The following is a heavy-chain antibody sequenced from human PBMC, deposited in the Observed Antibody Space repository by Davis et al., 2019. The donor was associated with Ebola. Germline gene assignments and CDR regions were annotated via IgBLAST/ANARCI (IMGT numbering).Heavy chain of an antibody. J-gene: IGHJ4*02. D-gene: IGHD5-24*01. CDR1: GDSVSGTSTAYY. CDR3: ARHGHNQDHDY. V-gene: IGHV4-39*01. CDR2: ISYTGNT. Sequence: PSETLSLTCTFSGDSVSGTSTAYYWDWVRQPPDKGLEWIGSISYTGNTHYKSSLKSRVTISMDTSRSQFSLKLTSVTAADTAVYYCARHGHNQDHDYWGQGVLVIVSS.